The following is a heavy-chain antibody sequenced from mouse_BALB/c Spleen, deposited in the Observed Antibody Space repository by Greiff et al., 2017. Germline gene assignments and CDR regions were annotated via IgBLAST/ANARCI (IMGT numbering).Heavy chain of an antibody. CDR3: VMAGNYAWFAY. Sequence: VQLQQSGAELVRPGVSVKISCKGSGYTFTDYAMHWVKQSHAKSLEWMGVISTYYGDASYNQKFKGKATMTVDKSSCTAYMVLARLTSEASAIFYGVMAGNYAWFAYCGQETLVTVS. CDR1: GYTFTDYA. D-gene: IGHD1-1*02. V-gene: IGHV1S137*01. CDR2: ISTYYGDA. J-gene: IGHJ3*01.